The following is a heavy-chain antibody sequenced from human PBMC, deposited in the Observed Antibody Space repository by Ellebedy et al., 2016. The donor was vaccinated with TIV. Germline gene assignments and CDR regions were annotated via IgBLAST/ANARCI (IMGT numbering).Heavy chain of an antibody. Sequence: ASVKVSXKASGFTLTDYYMHWVRQTPGQGLEWMGWINPNNGGTKYAQKFQGRVTMTRDTSISTAYMELSRLRSDDTAVYYCAREPLWVASDAFDIWGQGTMVTVSS. CDR2: INPNNGGT. CDR1: GFTLTDYY. D-gene: IGHD5-12*01. V-gene: IGHV1-2*02. CDR3: AREPLWVASDAFDI. J-gene: IGHJ3*02.